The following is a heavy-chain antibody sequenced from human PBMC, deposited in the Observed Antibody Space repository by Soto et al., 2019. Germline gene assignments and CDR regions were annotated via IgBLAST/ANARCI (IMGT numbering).Heavy chain of an antibody. Sequence: QVQLVESGGGVVQPGRSLRLSCAASGFTFSNYALHWVRQAPGQGLVWVAVISDDGSNKCYADSVKGRFTISRDNTKNTLYLQMNSLRAEDTAVYYCARDRFASSWSYFDYWGQGTPVTVSS. V-gene: IGHV3-30-3*01. CDR3: ARDRFASSWSYFDY. CDR2: ISDDGSNK. D-gene: IGHD6-13*01. J-gene: IGHJ4*02. CDR1: GFTFSNYA.